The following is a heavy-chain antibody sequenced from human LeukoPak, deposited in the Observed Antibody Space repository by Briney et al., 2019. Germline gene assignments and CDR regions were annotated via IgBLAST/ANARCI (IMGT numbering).Heavy chain of an antibody. J-gene: IGHJ5*02. D-gene: IGHD3-10*01. V-gene: IGHV3-7*01. CDR3: ARETAPVLLWFGEPWWFDP. CDR2: IKQDGSEK. Sequence: GGSLRLSCAASGFTFSNAWMSWVRQAPGKGLEWVANIKQDGSEKYYVDSVKGRFTISRDNAKNSLYLQMNSLRAEDTAVYYCARETAPVLLWFGEPWWFDPWGQGTLVTVSS. CDR1: GFTFSNAW.